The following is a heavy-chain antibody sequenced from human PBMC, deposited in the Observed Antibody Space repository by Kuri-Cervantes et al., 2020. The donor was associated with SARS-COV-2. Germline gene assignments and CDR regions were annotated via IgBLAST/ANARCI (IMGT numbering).Heavy chain of an antibody. CDR3: AREPCSSTSCYTLETGMDV. V-gene: IGHV4-4*07. J-gene: IGHJ6*02. D-gene: IGHD2-2*02. CDR2: IYTSGST. Sequence: SETLSLTCTVSGGSISSYYWSWIRQPAGKGLEWIGRIYTSGSTNYNPSLKSRVTMSVDTSKNQFSLKLSSVTAADTAVYYCAREPCSSTSCYTLETGMDVWGQGTTVTVSS. CDR1: GGSISSYY.